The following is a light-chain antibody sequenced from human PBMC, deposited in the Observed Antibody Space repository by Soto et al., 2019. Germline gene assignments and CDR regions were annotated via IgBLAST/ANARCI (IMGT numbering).Light chain of an antibody. V-gene: IGKV3-20*01. Sequence: EIVLTQSPGTLSLSPGGRATLSCRASHTISSSYLAWYQQKPGQAPRLLMYGISRRATGIPDRFSGSGSGTDFTLTITRLEPEDFAVYYCQQYVTSSPRTFGQGTTGDIK. CDR3: QQYVTSSPRT. CDR2: GIS. CDR1: HTISSSY. J-gene: IGKJ1*01.